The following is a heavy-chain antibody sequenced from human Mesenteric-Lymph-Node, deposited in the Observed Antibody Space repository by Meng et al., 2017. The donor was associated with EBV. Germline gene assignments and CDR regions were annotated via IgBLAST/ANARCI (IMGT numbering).Heavy chain of an antibody. V-gene: IGHV4-39*07. CDR3: ARGHLGYYDSSGYLDS. J-gene: IGHJ4*02. D-gene: IGHD3-22*01. CDR1: GGSISSSSYY. CDR2: IYYSGTT. Sequence: QLQLQESGPGLVKPSETLSLTCTVSGGSISSSSYYWGWIRQPPGRGLEWIGSIYYSGTTYYNPSLKGRVTISVDTSKNQFSLKLSSVTAADTAVYYCARGHLGYYDSSGYLDSWGQGTLVTVSS.